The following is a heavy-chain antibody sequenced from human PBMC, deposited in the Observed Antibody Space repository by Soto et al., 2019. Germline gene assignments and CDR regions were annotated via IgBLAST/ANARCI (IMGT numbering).Heavy chain of an antibody. CDR3: ARRCGEGRVDY. J-gene: IGHJ4*02. Sequence: QVQLQESGPGLVKPSGTLSLTCAVSGGSISSSNWWRWVRQPPGKGLEWIGEISHSGSTNNNPSLKSRVTISVEKARNQFSLKLSSLTAADTAVYYCARRCGEGRVDYWGQGTLGTVSS. CDR1: GGSISSSNW. CDR2: ISHSGST. V-gene: IGHV4-4*02.